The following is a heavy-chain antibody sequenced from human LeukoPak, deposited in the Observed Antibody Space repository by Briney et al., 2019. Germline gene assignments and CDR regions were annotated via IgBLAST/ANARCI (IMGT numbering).Heavy chain of an antibody. CDR3: GRERGSYGNY. D-gene: IGHD5-18*01. CDR1: GFTFSSYW. CDR2: IKQDGSEK. V-gene: IGHV3-7*01. Sequence: GGALRLSCAASGFTFSSYWMSWVRQAPGKGREGVANIKQDGSEKYYVDSVKGRFTISRDNAKNSLYLQMNSLRAEDTAVYYCGRERGSYGNYWGQGTLVTVSS. J-gene: IGHJ4*02.